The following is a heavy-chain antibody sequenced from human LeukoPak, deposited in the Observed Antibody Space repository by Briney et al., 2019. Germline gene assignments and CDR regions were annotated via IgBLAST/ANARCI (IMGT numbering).Heavy chain of an antibody. D-gene: IGHD6-13*01. Sequence: SETLSLTCTVSGGSISSSSYYWGWIRQPPGKGLECIGSIYYSGSTYYNPSLKSRVTISVDTSKNQFSLKLCSVTAADTAVYYCARGYSSGWYLRDWGQGTLVTVSS. CDR3: ARGYSSGWYLRD. CDR2: IYYSGST. J-gene: IGHJ4*02. V-gene: IGHV4-39*07. CDR1: GGSISSSSYY.